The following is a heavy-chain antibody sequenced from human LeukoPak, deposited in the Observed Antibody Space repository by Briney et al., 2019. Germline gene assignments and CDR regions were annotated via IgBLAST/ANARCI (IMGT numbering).Heavy chain of an antibody. CDR1: GFTFRNYW. CDR3: AANGGPFDF. V-gene: IGHV3-7*05. CDR2: IKQEGSEK. Sequence: GGSLRLPCAASGFTFRNYWMSWVRQAPGKGLEFVANIKQEGSEKYYLDSVKGRFTISRDNAKNSLYLQMNGLRAEDTAVYYCAANGGPFDFWGQGTLVTVSA. D-gene: IGHD4-23*01. J-gene: IGHJ4*02.